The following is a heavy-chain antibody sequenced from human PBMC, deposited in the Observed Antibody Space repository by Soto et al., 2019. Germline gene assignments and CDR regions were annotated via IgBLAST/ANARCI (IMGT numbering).Heavy chain of an antibody. D-gene: IGHD3-22*01. CDR1: GGSISSGGYY. CDR3: AREPWGYYDSSGPTDRGNWFDP. J-gene: IGHJ5*02. CDR2: IYYNGST. Sequence: QVQLQESGPGLVKPSQTLSLTCTVSGGSISSGGYYWSWIRQHPGKGLEWIGYIYYNGSTYYNPSLKSRVTISVDTSKNQFSLKLSSVTAADTAAYYCAREPWGYYDSSGPTDRGNWFDPWGQGTLVTVSS. V-gene: IGHV4-31*03.